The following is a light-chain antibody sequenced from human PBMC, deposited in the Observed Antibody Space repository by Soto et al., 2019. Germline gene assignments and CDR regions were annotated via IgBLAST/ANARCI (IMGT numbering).Light chain of an antibody. Sequence: QSALTQPRSVSGSPGQSVTISCTGTSIDVGGYNYVSWYQQHPGKAPKLMIYDVSKRPSGVPDRFSGSKSGNTASLTISGLQAEDEADYYCCSSVGSYTSVFGGGTKLTVL. V-gene: IGLV2-11*01. CDR3: CSSVGSYTSV. J-gene: IGLJ3*02. CDR2: DVS. CDR1: SIDVGGYNY.